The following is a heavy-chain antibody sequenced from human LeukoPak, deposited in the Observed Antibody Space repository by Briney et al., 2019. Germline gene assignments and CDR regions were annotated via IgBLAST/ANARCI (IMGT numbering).Heavy chain of an antibody. J-gene: IGHJ4*02. V-gene: IGHV1-69*13. CDR3: ARNYYDSSGYFDFDY. D-gene: IGHD3-22*01. CDR1: GGTFSSYA. CDR2: IIPIFGTA. Sequence: PSVKVSCKASGGTFSSYAISWVRQAPGQGLEWRGGIIPIFGTANYAQKFQGRVTITADESTSTAYMELSSLRSEDTAVYYCARNYYDSSGYFDFDYWGQGTLVTVSS.